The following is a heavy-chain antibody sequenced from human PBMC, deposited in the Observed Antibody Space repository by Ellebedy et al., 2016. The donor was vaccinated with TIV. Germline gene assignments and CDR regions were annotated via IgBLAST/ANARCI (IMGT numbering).Heavy chain of an antibody. D-gene: IGHD3-9*01. CDR3: ARLTIGYPFDY. CDR2: IYYSGST. Sequence: SETLSLTXTVSGGSISSSSYYWGWIRQPPGKGLEWIGSIYYSGSTYYNPSLKSRVTISVDTSKNQFSLKLSSVTAADTAVYYCARLTIGYPFDYWGQGTLVTVSS. V-gene: IGHV4-39*01. CDR1: GGSISSSSYY. J-gene: IGHJ4*02.